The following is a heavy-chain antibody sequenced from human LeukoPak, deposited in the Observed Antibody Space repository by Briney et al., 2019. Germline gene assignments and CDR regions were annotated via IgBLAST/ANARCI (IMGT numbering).Heavy chain of an antibody. CDR2: ISGTGGST. CDR1: GFTFSNYA. V-gene: IGHV3-23*01. CDR3: AKDPSQLDGP. Sequence: PGGSLRLSCAASGFTFSNYAMSWVRQAPGKGLEWVSTISGTGGSTYYADSVKGRFTISRDNSKNTLFLQMNNLRAEDTALYYCAKDPSQLDGPWGQGTLVTVSS. D-gene: IGHD2-2*01. J-gene: IGHJ5*02.